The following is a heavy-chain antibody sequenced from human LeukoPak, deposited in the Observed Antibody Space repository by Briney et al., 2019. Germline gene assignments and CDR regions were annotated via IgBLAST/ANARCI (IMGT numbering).Heavy chain of an antibody. CDR1: GYTFTSYG. CDR2: ISAYNGNT. Sequence: ASVKVSCKASGYTFTSYGISWVRQAPGQGLEWMGWISAYNGNTNYAQKLQGRVTMTTDTSTSTAYMELSRLRSDDTAVYYCARVRRYYYDSSGFDYWGQGTLVTVSS. J-gene: IGHJ4*02. V-gene: IGHV1-18*01. D-gene: IGHD3-22*01. CDR3: ARVRRYYYDSSGFDY.